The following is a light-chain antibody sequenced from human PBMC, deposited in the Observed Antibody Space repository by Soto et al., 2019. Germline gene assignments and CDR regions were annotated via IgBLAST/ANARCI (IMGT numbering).Light chain of an antibody. Sequence: QSVLTQPPSVSVAPGQRVTISCTGSSSNIGAGYGVHWYQQLPGTAPKLLIYGNSNRPSGVPDRFSGSKSGTSASLAITWLQAEDEADYYCQSYDSSLSGVVFGGGTKLTVL. CDR3: QSYDSSLSGVV. J-gene: IGLJ2*01. V-gene: IGLV1-40*01. CDR2: GNS. CDR1: SSNIGAGYG.